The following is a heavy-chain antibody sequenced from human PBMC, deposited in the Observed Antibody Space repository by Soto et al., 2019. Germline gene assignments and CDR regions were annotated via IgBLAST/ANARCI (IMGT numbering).Heavy chain of an antibody. Sequence: EVQLEESGGGFIQPGGSLRLSCAGSGFTVSTNYMGWVRQAPGKGPEWVSVIYAGGGTDYVDSVKGRFTISRDNSKNTLYLQMNSLRVEDTAVYYCARGADWGQGTLVTVSS. J-gene: IGHJ4*02. V-gene: IGHV3-53*01. CDR1: GFTVSTNY. CDR3: ARGAD. CDR2: IYAGGGT.